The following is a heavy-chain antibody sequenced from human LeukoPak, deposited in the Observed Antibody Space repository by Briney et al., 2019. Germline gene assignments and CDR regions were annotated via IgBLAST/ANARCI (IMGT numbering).Heavy chain of an antibody. CDR1: GFTISNQA. V-gene: IGHV3-30*18. Sequence: PGRSLRLSCVASGFTISNQAIHWVRQAPGKGLEWVAVMSFDGSDEYYADSVKGRFTISRDNSKSTLFLQLNSLRPEDTAVYYCAKGHKYSGSHGGAFDIWGQGTMVIVSS. CDR3: AKGHKYSGSHGGAFDI. J-gene: IGHJ3*02. D-gene: IGHD1-26*01. CDR2: MSFDGSDE.